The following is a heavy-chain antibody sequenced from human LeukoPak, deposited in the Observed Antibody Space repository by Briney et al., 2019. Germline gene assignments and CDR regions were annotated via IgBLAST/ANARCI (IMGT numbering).Heavy chain of an antibody. CDR2: TSSSSAYT. J-gene: IGHJ4*02. D-gene: IGHD1/OR15-1a*01. CDR3: AEGTKPVMTIPDY. CDR1: GFTFSSFS. Sequence: GGSLRLSCAASGFTFSSFSMIWVRQAPGKGLEWVSSTSSSSAYTFYAESGKGRFTISRDNDKNSLFLQMNSLRAEDTAMYYCAEGTKPVMTIPDYRGQGILVTVSS. V-gene: IGHV3-21*04.